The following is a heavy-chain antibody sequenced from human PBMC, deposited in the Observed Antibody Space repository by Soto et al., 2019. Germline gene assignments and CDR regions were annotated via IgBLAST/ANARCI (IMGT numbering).Heavy chain of an antibody. V-gene: IGHV1-18*01. CDR1: GYSFSNYN. CDR3: ARDKVWGGFDI. Sequence: QVQLVQSGPELKKPGASVKVSCKSSGYSFSNYNFCWVRQAPGQGLEWLGWISCYNGNTNYAQKLQGRVTLTTDSFTSTAYMELRSLRSDDTAIYYCARDKVWGGFDIWGQGTMVTVSS. D-gene: IGHD3-16*01. J-gene: IGHJ3*02. CDR2: ISCYNGNT.